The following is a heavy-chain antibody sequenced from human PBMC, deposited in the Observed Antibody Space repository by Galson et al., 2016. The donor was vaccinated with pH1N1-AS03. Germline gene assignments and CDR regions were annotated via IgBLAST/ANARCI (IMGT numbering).Heavy chain of an antibody. CDR2: IYNSGST. CDR1: GVSIRGYY. CDR3: ARGAPSDFGY. V-gene: IGHV4-59*01. Sequence: SETLSLTCSVAGVSIRGYYWNWIRQTPGGGLEWIGYIYNSGSTDFNPSLKSRVTMSMDTSKNQFTLKLSSVSAADTAVYYCARGAPSDFGYWGQGTLVTVSS. J-gene: IGHJ4*02. D-gene: IGHD1-26*01.